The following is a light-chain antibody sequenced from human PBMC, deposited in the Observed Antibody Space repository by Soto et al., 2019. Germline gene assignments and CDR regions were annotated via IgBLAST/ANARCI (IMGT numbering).Light chain of an antibody. CDR1: SSNIGAGYD. Sequence: QSVLTQPPSVSGAPGQRVTISCTGSSSNIGAGYDVHWYQQLPGTAPKLLIYGNSNRPSGVPDRFSGSKSGTSASLAITGLQAEDGADYYCQSDDSSLSGRVFGGGTKLTVL. CDR3: QSDDSSLSGRV. J-gene: IGLJ2*01. CDR2: GNS. V-gene: IGLV1-40*01.